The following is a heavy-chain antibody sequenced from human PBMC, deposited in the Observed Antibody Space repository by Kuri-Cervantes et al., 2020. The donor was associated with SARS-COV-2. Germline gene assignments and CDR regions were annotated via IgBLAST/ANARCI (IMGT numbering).Heavy chain of an antibody. Sequence: GGSLRLSCAASGFTFDDYAMHWVRQAPGKGLEWVSGISWNSGSIGYADSVKGQFTISRDNAKNSLYLQMNSLRAEDTALYYCAKDRRRITMVRGVIIPYSFDYWGQGTLVTVSS. CDR1: GFTFDDYA. J-gene: IGHJ4*02. V-gene: IGHV3-9*01. CDR2: ISWNSGSI. CDR3: AKDRRRITMVRGVIIPYSFDY. D-gene: IGHD3-10*01.